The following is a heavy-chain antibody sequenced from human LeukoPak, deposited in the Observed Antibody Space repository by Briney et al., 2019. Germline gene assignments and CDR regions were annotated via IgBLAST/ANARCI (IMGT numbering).Heavy chain of an antibody. V-gene: IGHV3-23*01. D-gene: IGHD2-15*01. Sequence: LTLTCTFSGFSLSTSGMCVSWVRQAPGKGLEWVSAISGSGGSTYYADSVKGRFTISRDNSKNTLYLQMNSLRAEDTAVYYCAKDPQDLPPVVWGQGTLVTVSS. J-gene: IGHJ4*02. CDR2: ISGSGGST. CDR3: AKDPQDLPPVV. CDR1: GFSLSTSG.